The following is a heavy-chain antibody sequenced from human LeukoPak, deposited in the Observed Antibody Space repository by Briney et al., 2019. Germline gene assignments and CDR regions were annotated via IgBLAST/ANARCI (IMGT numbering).Heavy chain of an antibody. Sequence: SETLSLTCAVYGGSFSGYYWSWIRQPPGKGLEWIGEINHSGSTNYNPSLKSRVTISVDTSKNQFSLRLSSVTAADTAVYYCARTTEGGYTYDYFYYYYMDVWGKGTTVTISS. J-gene: IGHJ6*03. CDR1: GGSFSGYY. CDR2: INHSGST. D-gene: IGHD5-18*01. V-gene: IGHV4-34*01. CDR3: ARTTEGGYTYDYFYYYYMDV.